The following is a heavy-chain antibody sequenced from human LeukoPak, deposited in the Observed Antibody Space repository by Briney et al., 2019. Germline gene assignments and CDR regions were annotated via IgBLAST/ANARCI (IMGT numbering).Heavy chain of an antibody. CDR3: ARASYDFWSGLHTDY. CDR1: GFTFSDYY. V-gene: IGHV3-11*04. CDR2: ISSSGSTI. Sequence: GGSLRLSCAASGFTFSDYYMSWIRQAPGKGLEWVSYISSSGSTIYYADSVKGRFTISRDNAKNSLYLQMNSLRAEDTAVYYCARASYDFWSGLHTDYWGQGTLVTVSS. D-gene: IGHD3-3*01. J-gene: IGHJ4*02.